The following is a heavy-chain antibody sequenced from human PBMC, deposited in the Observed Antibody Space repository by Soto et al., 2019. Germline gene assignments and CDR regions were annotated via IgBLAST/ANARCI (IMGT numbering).Heavy chain of an antibody. J-gene: IGHJ4*02. Sequence: SLRLSCEASGFTFSTYAMNWVRQAPGKGLEWVSVVSGSGDRTYYADSVKGRFTITRDNSKNTLYLQMNSLRAEDTAVYYCAKDLHGITWPVDYWGQGTLVTVSS. V-gene: IGHV3-23*01. CDR2: VSGSGDRT. CDR3: AKDLHGITWPVDY. CDR1: GFTFSTYA.